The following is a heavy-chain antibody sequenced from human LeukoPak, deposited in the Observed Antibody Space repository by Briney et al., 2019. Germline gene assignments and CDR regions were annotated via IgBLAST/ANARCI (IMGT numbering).Heavy chain of an antibody. CDR2: ISTSSNTI. CDR3: ARGAAHSYGYFSDY. D-gene: IGHD4-17*01. J-gene: IGHJ4*02. V-gene: IGHV3-48*01. Sequence: PGGSLTLSCEGSGYIFGDYSMSWVRQAPGKGLEWLAFISTSSNTIYYAGSVQGRFTVSRDNAKNFLYLQMNSLRAEDTAPYYCARGAAHSYGYFSDYWGQGILVAVSS. CDR1: GYIFGDYS.